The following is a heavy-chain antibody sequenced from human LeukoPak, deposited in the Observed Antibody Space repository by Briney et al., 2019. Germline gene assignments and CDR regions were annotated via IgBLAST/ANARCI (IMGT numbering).Heavy chain of an antibody. Sequence: GASVKVSCKASGFIFTGYYMHWVRQAPGQGLEWMGWINPNSGGTNYAQKFQGRVTMTRDTSISTAYMELSRLRSDDTAVYYCARLGYDSSGYYYWGQGTLVTVSS. CDR1: GFIFTGYY. CDR2: INPNSGGT. J-gene: IGHJ4*02. D-gene: IGHD3-22*01. CDR3: ARLGYDSSGYYY. V-gene: IGHV1-2*02.